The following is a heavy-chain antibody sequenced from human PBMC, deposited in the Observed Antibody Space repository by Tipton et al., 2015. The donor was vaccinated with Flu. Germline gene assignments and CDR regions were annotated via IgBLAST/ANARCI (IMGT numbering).Heavy chain of an antibody. J-gene: IGHJ4*02. Sequence: SLRLSCAATGFTFSNYWMSWVRQAPGKGLEWVANIKQDGSEKYYVDSVKGRFTISRDNAKNSLYLQMNSLRAEDTAVYYCARAIAAAGGHWGQGTLVTVSS. D-gene: IGHD6-13*01. CDR2: IKQDGSEK. CDR3: ARAIAAAGGH. V-gene: IGHV3-7*04. CDR1: GFTFSNYW.